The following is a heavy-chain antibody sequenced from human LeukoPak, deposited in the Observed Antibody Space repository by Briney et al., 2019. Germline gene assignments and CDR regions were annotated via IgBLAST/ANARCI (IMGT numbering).Heavy chain of an antibody. CDR3: AKHYDSSSYWGY. CDR2: ISGSGGST. CDR1: GFTFSSYA. V-gene: IGHV3-23*01. Sequence: GGPLRLSCAASGFTFSSYAMSWVRQAPGKGLEWVSAISGSGGSTYYADSVKGRFTISRDNSKNTLYLQMNSLRAEDTAVYYCAKHYDSSSYWGYWGQGTLVTVSS. J-gene: IGHJ4*02. D-gene: IGHD3-22*01.